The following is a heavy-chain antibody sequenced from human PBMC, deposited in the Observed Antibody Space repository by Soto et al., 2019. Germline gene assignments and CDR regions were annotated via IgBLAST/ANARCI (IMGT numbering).Heavy chain of an antibody. CDR1: GFTFSSYA. CDR3: ATPGTGERRAYYDSSGYYYEGEGFDY. J-gene: IGHJ4*02. Sequence: GSLRLSCAASGFTFSSYAMHWVRQAPGKGLEWVAVISYDGSNKYYADSVKGRFTISRDNSKNTLYLQMNSLRAEDTAVYYCATPGTGERRAYYDSSGYYYEGEGFDYWGQGTLVTVSS. D-gene: IGHD3-22*01. V-gene: IGHV3-30-3*01. CDR2: ISYDGSNK.